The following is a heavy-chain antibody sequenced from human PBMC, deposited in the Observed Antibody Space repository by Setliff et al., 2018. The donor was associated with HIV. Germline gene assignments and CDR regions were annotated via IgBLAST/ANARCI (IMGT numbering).Heavy chain of an antibody. CDR3: ARAYYDSVWGSHRYRFYYFDY. CDR2: INPSDNRT. V-gene: IGHV1-46*02. D-gene: IGHD3-16*02. Sequence: GASVKVSCKASGYTFNNYYMHWVRQAPGQGLEWMGIINPSDNRTYYAQKFQGRVTMTRDTSTSSVYMALRSLISEDTAVYYCARAYYDSVWGSHRYRFYYFDYWGQGSLVTVSS. J-gene: IGHJ4*02. CDR1: GYTFNNYY.